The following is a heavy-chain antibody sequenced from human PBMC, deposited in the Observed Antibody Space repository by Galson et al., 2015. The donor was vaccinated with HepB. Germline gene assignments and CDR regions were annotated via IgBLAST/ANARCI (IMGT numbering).Heavy chain of an antibody. CDR3: VRGYCSSTSCYGY. CDR2: IDPSDSYT. J-gene: IGHJ4*02. V-gene: IGHV5-10-1*01. Sequence: QSGAEVKKPGESLRISCKGSGYSFTSCWISWVRQMPGKGLEWMGRIDPSDSYTNYSPSFQGHVTISADKSISTAYLQWSSLKASDTAMYYCVRGYCSSTSCYGYWGQGTLVTVSS. CDR1: GYSFTSCW. D-gene: IGHD2-2*01.